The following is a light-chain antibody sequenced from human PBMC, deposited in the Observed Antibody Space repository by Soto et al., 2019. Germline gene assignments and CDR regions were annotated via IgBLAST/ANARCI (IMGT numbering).Light chain of an antibody. Sequence: ELVLTQSPGTLSLSPAERATLSCRASQSVSSSYLACYQQKPGQAPRLLIYGASSRATGIPDRFSGNGSGADFTLTISSLETEDFAVYYCQQYGSSPQTFGQGTKVEIK. J-gene: IGKJ1*01. V-gene: IGKV3-20*01. CDR2: GAS. CDR1: QSVSSSY. CDR3: QQYGSSPQT.